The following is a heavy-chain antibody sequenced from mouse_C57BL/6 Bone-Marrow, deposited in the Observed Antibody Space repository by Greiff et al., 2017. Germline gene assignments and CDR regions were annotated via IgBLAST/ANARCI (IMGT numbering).Heavy chain of an antibody. D-gene: IGHD4-1*01. CDR3: ARLLTLAY. V-gene: IGHV5-12*01. CDR2: ISNGGGST. Sequence: EVQVVESGGGLVQPGGSLKLSCAASGFTFSDYYMYWVRQTPEKRLEWVAYISNGGGSTYYPDTVKGRFTISRDNAKNTLYLQMSRLKSEDTAMYYCARLLTLAYWGQGTLVTVSA. J-gene: IGHJ3*01. CDR1: GFTFSDYY.